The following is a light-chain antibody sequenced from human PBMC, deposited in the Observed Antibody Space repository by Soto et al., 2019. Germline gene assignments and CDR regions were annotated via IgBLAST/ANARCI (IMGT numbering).Light chain of an antibody. Sequence: EILMTQSPATLSVSPGERATLSCRASQSVSSYLAWYQQKPGQAPRLLIYDASNTATGIPARFSGSGSGTDFTLTISSLEPEDFAVYYCQQRSNWLTFGGGTKVDIK. CDR1: QSVSSY. V-gene: IGKV3-11*01. CDR2: DAS. J-gene: IGKJ4*01. CDR3: QQRSNWLT.